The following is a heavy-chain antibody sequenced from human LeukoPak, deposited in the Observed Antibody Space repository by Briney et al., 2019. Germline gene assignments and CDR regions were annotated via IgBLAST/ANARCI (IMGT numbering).Heavy chain of an antibody. CDR3: AKDWTVGAAYYYYGMDV. J-gene: IGHJ6*02. V-gene: IGHV3-30*18. CDR2: ISYDGSNK. D-gene: IGHD1-26*01. Sequence: PGGSLRLSCAASGFTFSSYGMHWVRQAPGKGLEWVAVISYDGSNKYYADSVKGRFTISRDNSKNTLYLQMNSLRAEDTAVCYCAKDWTVGAAYYYYGMDVWGQGTTVTVSS. CDR1: GFTFSSYG.